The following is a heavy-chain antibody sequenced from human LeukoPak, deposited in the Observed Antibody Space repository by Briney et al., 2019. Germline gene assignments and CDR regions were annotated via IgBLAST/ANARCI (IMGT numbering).Heavy chain of an antibody. D-gene: IGHD2-15*01. Sequence: SETLSLTCAVSGYSISSGYYWGWIRQPPGKGLEWIGSIYHSGSTYYNPSLKSRVTISVDTSKKQFSLKLSSVTAADTAVYYCASLYCSGGSCYALYFDYWGQGTLVTVSS. CDR3: ASLYCSGGSCYALYFDY. CDR2: IYHSGST. CDR1: GYSISSGYY. V-gene: IGHV4-38-2*01. J-gene: IGHJ4*02.